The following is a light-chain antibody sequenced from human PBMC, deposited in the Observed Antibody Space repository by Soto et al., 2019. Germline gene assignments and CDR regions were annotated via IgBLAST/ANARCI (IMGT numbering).Light chain of an antibody. J-gene: IGKJ2*01. CDR1: ETLNSGY. CDR3: QQYGSAPYT. V-gene: IGKV3-20*01. CDR2: GAS. Sequence: EIVLTQSPGTLSLSPGERATLSCRTSETLNSGYLAWYQQKPGQAPRLLIYGASRRASGVPDRFSGSGSGTDFTLTISRLEPEDFAVYYCQQYGSAPYTFVQETKLEIK.